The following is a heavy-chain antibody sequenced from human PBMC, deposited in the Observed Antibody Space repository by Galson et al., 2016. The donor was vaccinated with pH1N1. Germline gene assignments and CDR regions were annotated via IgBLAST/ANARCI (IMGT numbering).Heavy chain of an antibody. CDR1: GFSLSTSGVG. Sequence: PALVTPTQTLTPTCTFSGFSLSTSGVGVGWIRQPPGKALEWLALIYWDDDKRYSPSLKSRLTITKDTSKNQVVLTMTNMDPVDTATYYCAHGYYGSDTGGRFDPWGQGTLVTVSS. J-gene: IGHJ5*02. CDR2: IYWDDDK. CDR3: AHGYYGSDTGGRFDP. V-gene: IGHV2-5*02. D-gene: IGHD3-10*01.